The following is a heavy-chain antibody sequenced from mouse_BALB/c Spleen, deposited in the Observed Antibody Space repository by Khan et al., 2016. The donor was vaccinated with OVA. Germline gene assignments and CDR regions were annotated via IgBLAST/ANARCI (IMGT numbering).Heavy chain of an antibody. V-gene: IGHV3-2*02. Sequence: EVQLQESGPGLVKPSQSLSLTCTVTGYSITSDYAWNWIRQFPGNKVEWMGYISYSGRTSYNPSPKSRISITRDTSKNLFFLQLNSVTTEDTATYYCARSVTITTVVATDFDYWGQGTTLTVSS. CDR2: ISYSGRT. J-gene: IGHJ2*01. D-gene: IGHD1-1*01. CDR3: ARSVTITTVVATDFDY. CDR1: GYSITSDYA.